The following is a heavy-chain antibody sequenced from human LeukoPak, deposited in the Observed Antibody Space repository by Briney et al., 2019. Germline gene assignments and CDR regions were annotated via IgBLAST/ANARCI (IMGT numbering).Heavy chain of an antibody. D-gene: IGHD3-22*01. CDR2: ISSSGSTI. CDR3: ARDGRDAPPHYYDSSVPSYY. J-gene: IGHJ4*02. Sequence: KSGGSLRLSCAASGFTFSDYYMSWIRQAPGKGLEWVSYISSSGSTIYYADSVKGRSTISRDNAKNSLYLQMNSLRAEDTAVYYCARDGRDAPPHYYDSSVPSYYWGQGTLVTVSS. V-gene: IGHV3-11*01. CDR1: GFTFSDYY.